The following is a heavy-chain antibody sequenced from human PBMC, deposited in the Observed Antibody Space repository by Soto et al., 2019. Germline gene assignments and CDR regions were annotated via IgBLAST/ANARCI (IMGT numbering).Heavy chain of an antibody. CDR2: LYYNTNT. V-gene: IGHV4-61*01. J-gene: IGHJ6*02. D-gene: IGHD2-2*01. CDR3: ARTYCTTTSCQAHGMDV. Sequence: QVQLQESGPGLVKPSETLSLTCTVSGGSVNSGSYYWTWIRQPPGKGLEWIGYLYYNTNTNYNPSLQSRVTISADTSQNQYSLKLSSVTAADTAVYYCARTYCTTTSCQAHGMDVWGQGTTVTVSS. CDR1: GGSVNSGSYY.